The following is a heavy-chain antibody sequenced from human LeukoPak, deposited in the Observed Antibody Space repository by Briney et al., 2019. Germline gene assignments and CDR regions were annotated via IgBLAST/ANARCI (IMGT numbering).Heavy chain of an antibody. CDR3: ATNTPGGQYQLPDYYYYGMDV. D-gene: IGHD2-2*01. CDR2: FDPEDGET. Sequence: ASVKVSCKVSGYTLTELSMHWVRQAPGKGLEWMGGFDPEDGETIYAQKFQGRVTMTEDTSTDTAYMELSSLRSEDTAVYCCATNTPGGQYQLPDYYYYGMDVWGKGTTVTVSS. V-gene: IGHV1-24*01. J-gene: IGHJ6*04. CDR1: GYTLTELS.